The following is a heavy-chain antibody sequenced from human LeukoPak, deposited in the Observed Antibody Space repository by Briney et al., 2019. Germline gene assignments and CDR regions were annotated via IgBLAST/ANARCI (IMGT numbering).Heavy chain of an antibody. V-gene: IGHV4-30-2*01. CDR2: IYHSGST. CDR3: ARRGGYDGSGTPYYFDY. J-gene: IGHJ4*02. CDR1: GGSISSGGYS. Sequence: PSETLSLTCAVSGGSISSGGYSWSWIRQPPGKGLEWIGYIYHSGSTYYNPSLKSRVTISVDRSKNQFSLKLSSVTAADTAVYYCARRGGYDGSGTPYYFDYWGQGTLVTVSS. D-gene: IGHD3-10*01.